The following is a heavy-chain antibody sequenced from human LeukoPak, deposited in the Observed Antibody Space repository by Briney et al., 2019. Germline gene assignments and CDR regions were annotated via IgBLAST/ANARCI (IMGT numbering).Heavy chain of an antibody. V-gene: IGHV1-69*04. J-gene: IGHJ4*02. CDR3: ARGPAHSSSWSIIFDY. CDR2: IIPILGIA. D-gene: IGHD6-13*01. CDR1: GGTFSSYA. Sequence: GASVKVSCKASGGTFSSYAISWVRQAPGQGLEWMGRIIPILGIANYAQKFQGRVTITADKSTSTAYMELSSLRSEDTAVYYCARGPAHSSSWSIIFDYWGQGTLVTVSS.